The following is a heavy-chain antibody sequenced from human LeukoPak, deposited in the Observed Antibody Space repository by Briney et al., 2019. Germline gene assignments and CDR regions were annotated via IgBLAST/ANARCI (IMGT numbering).Heavy chain of an antibody. CDR1: GFTFSSYW. CDR3: ARDSPYCSGGSCYSDSRDAFDI. Sequence: PGGSLRLSCAASGFTFSSYWMHWVRQAPGKGLVWVSRINSDGSSTSYADSVKGRFTISRDNAKNTLYLQLNSLRDEDTAVYYCARDSPYCSGGSCYSDSRDAFDIWGQGTMVTVSS. D-gene: IGHD2-15*01. CDR2: INSDGSST. J-gene: IGHJ3*02. V-gene: IGHV3-74*01.